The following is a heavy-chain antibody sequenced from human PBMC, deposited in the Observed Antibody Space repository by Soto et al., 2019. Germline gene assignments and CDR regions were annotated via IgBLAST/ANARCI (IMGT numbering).Heavy chain of an antibody. Sequence: EVQLAESGGGLAQPGGSLRLPCAASEFTFSGYAMDWLPQAPGKGRVKVSGISSNGVGTYYANSVQGRFTISRDNSKNTVYLQMGSLRPEDMAVYYCARRARPDFYYMDVWGKGTTVTVSS. CDR1: EFTFSGYA. D-gene: IGHD6-6*01. V-gene: IGHV3-64*01. CDR2: ISSNGVGT. CDR3: ARRARPDFYYMDV. J-gene: IGHJ6*03.